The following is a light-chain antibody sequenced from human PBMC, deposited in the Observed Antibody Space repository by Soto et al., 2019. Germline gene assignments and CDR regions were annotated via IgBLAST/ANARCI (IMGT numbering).Light chain of an antibody. V-gene: IGKV3-20*01. J-gene: IGKJ2*01. CDR1: QSGTSRF. CDR3: QQYGDSPPNT. Sequence: EIVLTQSPVTLSLSPGESATLSCRASQSGTSRFLAWYQHTPGQAPRLLIYAASSRATGIPHRFSGSASETDFTLTISILEPEDFSVSYCQQYGDSPPNTFGQGTKLESK. CDR2: AAS.